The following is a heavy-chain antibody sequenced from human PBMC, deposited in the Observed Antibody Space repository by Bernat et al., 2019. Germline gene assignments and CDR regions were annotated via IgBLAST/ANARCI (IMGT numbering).Heavy chain of an antibody. D-gene: IGHD2/OR15-2a*01. CDR3: AVYLYLIPSSGYFLDS. CDR1: GFTFSSSS. J-gene: IGHJ4*02. V-gene: IGHV3-30*04. Sequence: QVQLVESGGGVVQLGRSLRLSCVAPGFTFSSSSLTWVRKAPGKGLEWVALISYDGRNKYYADYVKGRFTSSRDNSKNKLYLQINSLRTEDTAVYDCAVYLYLIPSSGYFLDSWGQGTPVTVSS. CDR2: ISYDGRNK.